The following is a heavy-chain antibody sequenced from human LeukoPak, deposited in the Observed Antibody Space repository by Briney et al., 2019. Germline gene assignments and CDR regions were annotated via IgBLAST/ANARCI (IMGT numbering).Heavy chain of an antibody. CDR2: ISAYNGNT. CDR1: GYTFTSYG. V-gene: IGHV1-18*01. D-gene: IGHD6-19*01. CDR3: ARESGGSGWPYNWFDP. J-gene: IGHJ5*02. Sequence: PGASVKVSCKASGYTFTSYGISWVRQAPGQGLEWMGWISAYNGNTNYAQKLQGRVTTTTDTSTSTAYMELRSLRSDDTSVYYCARESGGSGWPYNWFDPWGQGTLVTVSS.